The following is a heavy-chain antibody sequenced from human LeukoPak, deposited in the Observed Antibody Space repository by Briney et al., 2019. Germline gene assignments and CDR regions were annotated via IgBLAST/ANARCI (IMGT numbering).Heavy chain of an antibody. Sequence: SETLSLTCTVSGGSISSYYWSWIRQPPGKGLEWIGYIYYSGSINYNPSLRSRVTISVDTSKNQFSLKLSSVTAADTAVYYCASRLSGSYPRWGQGTLVTVSS. CDR2: IYYSGSI. V-gene: IGHV4-59*08. CDR1: GGSISSYY. J-gene: IGHJ4*02. D-gene: IGHD1-26*01. CDR3: ASRLSGSYPR.